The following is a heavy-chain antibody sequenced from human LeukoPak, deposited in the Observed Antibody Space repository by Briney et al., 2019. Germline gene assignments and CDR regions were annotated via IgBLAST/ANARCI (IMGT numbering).Heavy chain of an antibody. D-gene: IGHD2-2*01. V-gene: IGHV4-34*01. CDR1: GGSFSGYY. CDR3: GRGVRSTDIVVVPRPNWFDP. Sequence: PSETLSLTCAVYGGSFSGYYWSWIRQPPGKGLEWIGEINHSGSTNYNPSLKSRVTISVDTSKNQFSLELSSVTAADTAVYYCGRGVRSTDIVVVPRPNWFDPWGQGTLVTVSS. CDR2: INHSGST. J-gene: IGHJ5*02.